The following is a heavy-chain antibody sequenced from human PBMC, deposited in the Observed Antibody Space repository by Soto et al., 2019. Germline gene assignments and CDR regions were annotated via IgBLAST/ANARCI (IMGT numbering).Heavy chain of an antibody. CDR2: INPKSGGT. Sequence: ASVKVSCKASGYSFTDYHIHWVRQAPGQGLEWLGRINPKSGGTSTAQKFQGWVTMTTDTSISTASMELTRLTSDDTAIYYCARGDSTDCSNGVCSFFYNHDMDIWGQGTTVTVSS. J-gene: IGHJ6*02. CDR3: ARGDSTDCSNGVCSFFYNHDMDI. V-gene: IGHV1-2*04. CDR1: GYSFTDYH. D-gene: IGHD2-8*01.